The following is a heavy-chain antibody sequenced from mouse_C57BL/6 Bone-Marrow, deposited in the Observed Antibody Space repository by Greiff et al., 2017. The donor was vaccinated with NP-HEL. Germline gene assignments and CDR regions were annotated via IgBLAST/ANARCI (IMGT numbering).Heavy chain of an antibody. D-gene: IGHD1-1*01. J-gene: IGHJ3*01. CDR3: SLGDYYCTPFAD. V-gene: IGHV1-64*01. CDR1: GYTFTSYW. Sequence: VQLQQPGAELVKPGASVKLSCKASGYTFTSYWMHWVKQRPGQGLEWIGMIHPYSGSTNYNEKFKGKATLTVDKSSSTAYMQLSSLTSEDSAVYYCSLGDYYCTPFADWGTGTLVTVSA. CDR2: IHPYSGST.